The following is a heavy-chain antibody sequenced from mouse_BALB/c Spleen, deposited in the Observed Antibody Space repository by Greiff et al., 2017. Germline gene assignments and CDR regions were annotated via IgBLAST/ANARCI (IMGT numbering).Heavy chain of an antibody. CDR3: AREEGDYYGSSFAY. CDR1: GFNIKDYY. J-gene: IGHJ3*01. D-gene: IGHD1-1*01. CDR2: IDPENGNT. V-gene: IGHV14-1*02. Sequence: VQLKQPGAELVRPGALVKLSCKASGFNIKDYYMHWVKQRPEQGLEWIGWIDPENGNTIYDPKFQGKASITADTSSNTAYLQLSSLTSEDTAVYYCAREEGDYYGSSFAYWGQGTLVTVSA.